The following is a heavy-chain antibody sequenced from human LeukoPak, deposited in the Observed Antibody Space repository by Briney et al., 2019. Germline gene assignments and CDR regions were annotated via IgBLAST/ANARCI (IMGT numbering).Heavy chain of an antibody. D-gene: IGHD6-19*01. CDR2: ISSSSSYI. CDR3: VAVTGRPAGGGVYY. J-gene: IGHJ4*02. V-gene: IGHV3-21*04. CDR1: GFTFSSYE. Sequence: GGSLRLSCAASGFTFSSYEMNWVRQAPGKGLEWVSSISSSSSYIYYADSMKGRFTISRDNAKNSLYLQMNSLTGEDSAVYYCVAVTGRPAGGGVYYWGQGTLVTVSS.